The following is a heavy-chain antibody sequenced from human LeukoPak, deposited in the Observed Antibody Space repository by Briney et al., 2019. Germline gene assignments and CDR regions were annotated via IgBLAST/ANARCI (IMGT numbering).Heavy chain of an antibody. J-gene: IGHJ3*02. CDR2: IYWNDDK. V-gene: IGHV2-5*01. CDR1: GFSLSTSGVG. Sequence: SGPTLVKPTQTLTLTCTFSGFSLSTSGVGVGWIRQPPGKALEWLALIYWNDDKRYSPSLKSRLTITKDTSKNQVVLTMTNMDPVDTATYYCAHRRITMVRGVIQRGAFDIWGQGTMVTVSS. CDR3: AHRRITMVRGVIQRGAFDI. D-gene: IGHD3-10*01.